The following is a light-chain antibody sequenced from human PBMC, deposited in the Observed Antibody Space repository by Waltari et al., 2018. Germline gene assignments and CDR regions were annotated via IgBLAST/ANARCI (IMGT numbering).Light chain of an antibody. V-gene: IGLV2-14*03. CDR3: TSYTTTDTLYV. CDR1: SSDIGSFNS. J-gene: IGLJ1*01. Sequence: QSALTQPASVSGSPGQSITISCTGTSSDIGSFNSVSCYQQYPGKAPKLIIFDVSNRPSGISDRFSGSKSGNTASLTISGLQAEDEADYICTSYTTTDTLYVFGTGTQVTVL. CDR2: DVS.